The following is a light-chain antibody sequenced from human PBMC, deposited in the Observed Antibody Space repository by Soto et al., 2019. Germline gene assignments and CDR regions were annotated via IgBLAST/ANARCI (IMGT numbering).Light chain of an antibody. CDR2: DGS. J-gene: IGKJ5*01. Sequence: EIVLTQSPATLSLSPGERATLSCRASQSVNINLAWYQQKPGQAPRLLIYDGSHRATGIPAGFSGSGSGTDFTLTISSLEPEDFAVYYCQQRYKWPPDFGQGTRLEI. CDR3: QQRYKWPPD. CDR1: QSVNIN. V-gene: IGKV3-11*01.